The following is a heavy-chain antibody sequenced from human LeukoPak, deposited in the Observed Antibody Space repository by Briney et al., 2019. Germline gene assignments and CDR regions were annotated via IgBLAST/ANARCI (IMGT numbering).Heavy chain of an antibody. J-gene: IGHJ5*02. D-gene: IGHD3-3*01. CDR3: ATKFPRGEWLQRYNWSDP. CDR2: IIPILGIA. V-gene: IGHV1-69*04. CDR1: GGTFSSYA. Sequence: ASVKVSCKASGGTFSSYAISWVRQAPGQGLEWMGRIIPILGIANYAQKFQGRVTITADKSTSTAYMELSSLRSEDTAVYYCATKFPRGEWLQRYNWSDPWGQGTLVTVSS.